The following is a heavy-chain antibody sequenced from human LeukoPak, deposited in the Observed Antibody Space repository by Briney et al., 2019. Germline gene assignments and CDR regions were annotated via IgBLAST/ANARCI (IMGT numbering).Heavy chain of an antibody. J-gene: IGHJ4*02. Sequence: PGGSLRLSCAASGFTFDDYAMHWVRETPGKGLEWVSGISWNSHSIGYADSVKGRFTISRDNSKNTLYLQMNSLRAEDTAVYYCARERKYYFDYWGQGTLVTVSS. V-gene: IGHV3-9*01. CDR3: ARERKYYFDY. CDR2: ISWNSHSI. CDR1: GFTFDDYA.